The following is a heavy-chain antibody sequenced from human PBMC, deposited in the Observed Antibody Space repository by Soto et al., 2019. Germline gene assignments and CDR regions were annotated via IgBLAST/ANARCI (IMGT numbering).Heavy chain of an antibody. V-gene: IGHV4-30-2*01. CDR1: GGSISSGNSYS. Sequence: QLQLQESGSGLVKPSQTLSLTCAVSGGSISSGNSYSWSWIRQPPGKGLEWIGSISHSGSTSYNPSLKGRVTMSVDKSKNQFSLNLSAVTAADMAVYYCARAVAPYLGTWFDPWGQGPLVIVSS. D-gene: IGHD3-16*01. CDR2: ISHSGST. J-gene: IGHJ5*02. CDR3: ARAVAPYLGTWFDP.